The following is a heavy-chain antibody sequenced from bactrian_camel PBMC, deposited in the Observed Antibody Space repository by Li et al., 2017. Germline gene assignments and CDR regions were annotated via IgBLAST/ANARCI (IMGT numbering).Heavy chain of an antibody. CDR3: VRRLWNSDYSFGY. CDR1: GYTSSSYC. CDR2: TDSTGTT. J-gene: IGHJ6*01. D-gene: IGHD4*01. V-gene: IGHV3S9*01. Sequence: QVQLVESGGGSVQAGGSLTISCAFSGYTSSSYCLAWFRQVPGKEREGVAGTDSTGTTTYADAVKGRFTISQDSAKNTVYLQMNSLKREDTAVYYCVRRLWNSDYSFGYWGQGTQVTVS.